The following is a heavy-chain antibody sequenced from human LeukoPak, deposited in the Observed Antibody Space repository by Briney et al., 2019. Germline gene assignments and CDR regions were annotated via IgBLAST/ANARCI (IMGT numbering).Heavy chain of an antibody. V-gene: IGHV1-18*01. CDR2: ISAYNGNT. J-gene: IGHJ5*02. CDR1: GYTFTIYG. Sequence: GASVKVSCKASGYTFTIYGISWVRQAPGQGLEWMGWISAYNGNTNYAQKLQGRVTMTTDTSTSTAYMELRSLRSDDTAVYYCARDRNWVAVVKRLGGNWFDPWGQGTLVTVSS. D-gene: IGHD4-23*01. CDR3: ARDRNWVAVVKRLGGNWFDP.